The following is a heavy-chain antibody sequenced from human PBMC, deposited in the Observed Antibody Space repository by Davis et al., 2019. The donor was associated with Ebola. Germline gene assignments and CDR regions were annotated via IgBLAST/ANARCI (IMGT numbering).Heavy chain of an antibody. CDR3: ARAGYCTGGVCTPFDY. D-gene: IGHD2-8*02. CDR2: IYYSGST. V-gene: IGHV4-61*01. CDR1: GGSVSSGSYY. J-gene: IGHJ4*02. Sequence: SETLSLTCTVSGGSVSSGSYYWSWIRQPPGKGLEWIGYIYYSGSTNYNPSLTSRVTISVDPSKNQFSLKLSSVTAADTAGYYCARAGYCTGGVCTPFDYWGQGTLVTVSS.